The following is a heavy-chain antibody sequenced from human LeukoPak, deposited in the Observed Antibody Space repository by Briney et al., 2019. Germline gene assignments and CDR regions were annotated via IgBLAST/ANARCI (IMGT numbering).Heavy chain of an antibody. CDR2: ISTTISTM. V-gene: IGHV3-48*04. CDR3: ARNSYGDYVNDF. D-gene: IGHD4-17*01. J-gene: IGHJ4*02. Sequence: PGGSLRLSCAASGFTFSSYSMNWVRQAPGKGLEWVSYISTTISTMYYADSVKGRFTISRDNAKSSLYLQMNSLRAEDAAVYYCARNSYGDYVNDFWGQGTLVTVSP. CDR1: GFTFSSYS.